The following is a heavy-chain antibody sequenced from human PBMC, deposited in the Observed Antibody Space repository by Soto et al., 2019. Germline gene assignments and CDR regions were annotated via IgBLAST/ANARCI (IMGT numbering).Heavy chain of an antibody. CDR1: GFSVDNIF. V-gene: IGHV3-53*01. J-gene: IGHJ4*02. Sequence: GGSLRLSCVASGFSVDNIFMSWVRQAPGKGLQWVSTISDDGRTYYADSVKGRFSLSRDKSRNTLYLQMNRLRVEDTAVYYCSRDHSSGGYDYRGQGSLVTAPQ. CDR2: ISDDGRT. D-gene: IGHD2-8*02. CDR3: SRDHSSGGYDY.